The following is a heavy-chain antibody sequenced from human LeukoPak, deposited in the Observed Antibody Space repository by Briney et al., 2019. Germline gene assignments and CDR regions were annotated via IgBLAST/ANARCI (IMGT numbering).Heavy chain of an antibody. J-gene: IGHJ4*02. Sequence: SETLSLTCTVSGGSISSSSYYWGWIRQPPGKGLEWIGSIYYSGSTYYNPSLKSRVTMSVDTSKSQFSLKVSSVTAADTAVYYCARLNHYASGSSIDYWGQGTLVTVSS. D-gene: IGHD3-10*01. CDR3: ARLNHYASGSSIDY. V-gene: IGHV4-39*07. CDR2: IYYSGST. CDR1: GGSISSSSYY.